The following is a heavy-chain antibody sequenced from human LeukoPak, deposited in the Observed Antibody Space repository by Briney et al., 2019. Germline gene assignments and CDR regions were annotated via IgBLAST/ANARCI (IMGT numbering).Heavy chain of an antibody. CDR3: ARNGFRYSSRYFDY. V-gene: IGHV1-18*01. CDR2: ISGYNGNT. Sequence: ASVKVSCKASGYTFTTYNINWVRQAPGQGLEWMGWISGYNGNTNYAQKLQGRVTMTTDTSTSTAYMELKSLRFDDTAVYYCARNGFRYSSRYFDYWGQGTLVTVSS. J-gene: IGHJ4*02. D-gene: IGHD6-13*01. CDR1: GYTFTTYN.